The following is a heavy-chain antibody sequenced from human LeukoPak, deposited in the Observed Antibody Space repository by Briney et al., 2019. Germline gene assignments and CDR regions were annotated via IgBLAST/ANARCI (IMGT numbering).Heavy chain of an antibody. CDR1: GISFSTYG. CDR2: IWYDGSKA. V-gene: IGHV3-33*06. J-gene: IGHJ4*02. CDR3: AKHYCGGDCYTPPLGFNY. Sequence: GGSLRLSCVASGISFSTYGMHWVRQAPGKWLEWVAVIWYDGSKAYYADSVTGRFTISRDNPNNRVYLQLNSLRDEDTAVYYCAKHYCGGDCYTPPLGFNYWGQGTLVTVSS. D-gene: IGHD2-21*02.